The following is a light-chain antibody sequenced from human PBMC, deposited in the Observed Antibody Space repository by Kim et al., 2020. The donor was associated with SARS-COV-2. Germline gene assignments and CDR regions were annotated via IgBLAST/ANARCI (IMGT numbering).Light chain of an antibody. CDR2: DAA. J-gene: IGKJ4*01. CDR3: QQRGSWPPALT. CDR1: HSFDIS. Sequence: GDSAPLTCKDSHSFDISLAWSKQTPGQPPGLLIYDAAIRAAGVPDRFSGSGSGTDFTLTIASLAPEDFAVYYCQQRGSWPPALTFGGGTKVDIK. V-gene: IGKV3-11*01.